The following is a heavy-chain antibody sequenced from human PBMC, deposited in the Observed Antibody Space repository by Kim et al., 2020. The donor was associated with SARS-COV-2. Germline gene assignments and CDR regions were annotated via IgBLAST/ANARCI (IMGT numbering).Heavy chain of an antibody. CDR1: GGSISSYY. CDR3: ARHGPLPRKQLDTAMAISEDY. V-gene: IGHV4-59*08. D-gene: IGHD5-18*01. J-gene: IGHJ4*02. Sequence: SETLSLTCTVSGGSISSYYWSWIRQPPGKGLEWIGYIYYSGSTNYNPSLKSRVTISVDTSKNQFSLKLSSVTAADTAVYYCARHGPLPRKQLDTAMAISEDYWGQGTLVTVSS. CDR2: IYYSGST.